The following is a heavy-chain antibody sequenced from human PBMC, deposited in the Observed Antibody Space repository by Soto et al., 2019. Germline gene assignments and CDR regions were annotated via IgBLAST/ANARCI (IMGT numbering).Heavy chain of an antibody. V-gene: IGHV3-23*01. Sequence: GGSLRLSCAASGFTFSPYAMSWVRQAPGEGLEWVSVISGSGGSTYYADSVKGRFTISRDNSKNTLYLQMNSLRAEDTAVYYCAKADWNYVALPFDYWGQGTLVTVSS. CDR1: GFTFSPYA. J-gene: IGHJ4*02. CDR2: ISGSGGST. CDR3: AKADWNYVALPFDY. D-gene: IGHD1-7*01.